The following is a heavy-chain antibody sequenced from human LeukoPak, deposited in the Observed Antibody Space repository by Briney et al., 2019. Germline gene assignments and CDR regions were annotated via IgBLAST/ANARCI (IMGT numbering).Heavy chain of an antibody. D-gene: IGHD4-11*01. V-gene: IGHV3-48*03. CDR3: ARDATTTVGWVYMDV. CDR2: ISNSGDTI. J-gene: IGHJ6*03. Sequence: GGSLRLSCAASGFTFNTYELNWVRQAPGKGLEWLAHISNSGDTIHYATSVEDRFTISRDNAKNSVYLQMNSLRVEDTALYYCARDATTTVGWVYMDVWGKGTAVTIS. CDR1: GFTFNTYE.